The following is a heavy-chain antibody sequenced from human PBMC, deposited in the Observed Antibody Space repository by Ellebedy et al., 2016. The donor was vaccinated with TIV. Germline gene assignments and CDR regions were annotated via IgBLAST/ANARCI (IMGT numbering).Heavy chain of an antibody. Sequence: MPSETLSLTCAVSGGSISSGGYSWSWLRQPPGKGLEWIGYIYQSGSTYYTPSLKSRVTISIARSKHQFSLNLSSVTAADTAVYYCARTIRNTAMSHYYFDYWGQGTLVTVSS. D-gene: IGHD5-18*01. V-gene: IGHV4-30-2*01. J-gene: IGHJ4*02. CDR2: IYQSGST. CDR3: ARTIRNTAMSHYYFDY. CDR1: GGSISSGGYS.